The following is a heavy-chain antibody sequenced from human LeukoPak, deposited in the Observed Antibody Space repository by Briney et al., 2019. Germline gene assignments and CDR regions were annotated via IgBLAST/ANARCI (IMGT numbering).Heavy chain of an antibody. J-gene: IGHJ4*02. CDR1: GFTFSSFA. CDR2: ISDSGGYT. CDR3: AKLGNFASGSYSD. V-gene: IGHV3-23*01. D-gene: IGHD3-10*01. Sequence: GGSLRLSCAASGFTFSSFAMSWVRQAPGKGLEWVSGISDSGGYTYYADSEKGRFTISRDNSKNTLYLHMNSLRAEDTAVYYCAKLGNFASGSYSDWGQGTLVTVSS.